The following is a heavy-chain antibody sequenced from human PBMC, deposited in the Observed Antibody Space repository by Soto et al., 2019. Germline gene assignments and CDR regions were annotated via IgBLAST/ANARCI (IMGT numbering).Heavy chain of an antibody. V-gene: IGHV4-30-4*01. D-gene: IGHD6-13*01. J-gene: IGHJ2*01. Sequence: QVQLQESGPGLVKPSQTLSLTCTVSGGSISSGDYYWSWIRQPPGKGLEWFGYIYYSGSTYYNPSLKSRVTISVDTSKSQYSLKLSSVTAADTAVYYCARGGRVAAAGIWYFDLWGRGTLVTVSS. CDR1: GGSISSGDYY. CDR2: IYYSGST. CDR3: ARGGRVAAAGIWYFDL.